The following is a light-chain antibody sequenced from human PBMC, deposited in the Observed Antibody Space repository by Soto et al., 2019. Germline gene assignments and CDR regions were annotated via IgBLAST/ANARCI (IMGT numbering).Light chain of an antibody. J-gene: IGKJ1*01. CDR1: QSVGSN. Sequence: EVVMTQSPATLSVSPGETATLSCRASQSVGSNLAWYQQKPGQAPRLLIYAASNRATGIPDRFSGGWSGTDFTLTISRLEPEVGAVYHCHQYGGSPPTFGKGTKV. V-gene: IGKV3-20*01. CDR3: HQYGGSPPT. CDR2: AAS.